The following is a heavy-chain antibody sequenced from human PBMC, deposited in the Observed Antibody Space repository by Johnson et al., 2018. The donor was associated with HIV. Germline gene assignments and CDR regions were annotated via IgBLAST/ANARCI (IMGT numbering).Heavy chain of an antibody. V-gene: IGHV3-72*01. J-gene: IGHJ3*02. CDR1: GFTFSSYG. CDR2: TRNKAHSYTT. D-gene: IGHD1-14*01. Sequence: MLLVESGGGVVQPGGSLRLSCAASGFTFSSYGMHWVRQAPGKGLECVGRTRNKAHSYTTEYAASVTGRFTISRDDSKNSLYLQMNSLKSEDTAVYYCATRDPTYRPGAFDIWGQGTTVTVSS. CDR3: ATRDPTYRPGAFDI.